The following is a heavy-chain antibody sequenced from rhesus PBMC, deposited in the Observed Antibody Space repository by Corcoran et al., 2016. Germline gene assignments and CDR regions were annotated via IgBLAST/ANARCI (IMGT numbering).Heavy chain of an antibody. J-gene: IGHJ4*01. D-gene: IGHD6-31*01. CDR1: GGSISDSYY. CDR3: ARGVAAAGPYFDY. V-gene: IGHV4S7*01. CDR2: INGSRGST. Sequence: QVQLQESGPGLVKPSETLSLTCAVSGGSISDSYYWNWIRPPPGKGLEWIGNINGSRGSTYPHPSLKSRVTISKDTSKNQCSLRLSSVTAADTAVYYWARGVAAAGPYFDYWGQGVLVTVSS.